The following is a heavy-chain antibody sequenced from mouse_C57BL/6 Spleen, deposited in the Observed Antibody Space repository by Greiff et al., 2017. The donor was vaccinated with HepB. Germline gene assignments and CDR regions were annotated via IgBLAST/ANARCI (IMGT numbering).Heavy chain of an antibody. CDR3: ARGIGAMDY. Sequence: EVQLQESGPGLVKPSQSLSLTCSVTGYSITSGYYWNWIRQFPGNKLEWMGYISYDGSNNYNPSLKNRISITRDTSKNQFFLKLNSVTTEDTATYYCARGIGAMDYWGQGTSVTVSS. J-gene: IGHJ4*01. CDR1: GYSITSGYY. CDR2: ISYDGSN. V-gene: IGHV3-6*01.